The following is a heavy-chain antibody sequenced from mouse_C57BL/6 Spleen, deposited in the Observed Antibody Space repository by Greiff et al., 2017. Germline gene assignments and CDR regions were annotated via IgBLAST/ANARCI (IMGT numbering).Heavy chain of an antibody. D-gene: IGHD1-1*01. CDR3: AREEITTVVAKGYAMDY. Sequence: ESGPGLVKPSQSLSLTCSVTGYSITSGYYWNWIRQFPGNKLEWMGYISYDGSNNYNPSLKTRISITRDTSKNQFFLKLNSVTTEDTATYYCAREEITTVVAKGYAMDYWGQGTSVTVSS. J-gene: IGHJ4*01. CDR1: GYSITSGYY. CDR2: ISYDGSN. V-gene: IGHV3-6*01.